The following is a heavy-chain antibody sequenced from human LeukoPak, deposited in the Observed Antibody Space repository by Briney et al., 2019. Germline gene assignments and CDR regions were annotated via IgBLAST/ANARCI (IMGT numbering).Heavy chain of an antibody. V-gene: IGHV3-74*01. CDR2: IDSDGGNT. CDR1: GFTFRTSW. CDR3: ARGDPLGNY. Sequence: GGSLRLSCSASGFTFRTSWMHWVRQGPGKGLLWVAHIDSDGGNTAYADSVKGRFTISRDNAKSTLYLQMNRLRSEDTAVYYCARGDPLGNYWGQGTLVHVSS. J-gene: IGHJ4*02. D-gene: IGHD7-27*01.